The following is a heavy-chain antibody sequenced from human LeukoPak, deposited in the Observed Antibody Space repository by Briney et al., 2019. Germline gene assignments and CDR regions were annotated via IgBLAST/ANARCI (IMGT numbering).Heavy chain of an antibody. CDR1: GGSFSGYY. Sequence: SETLSFTCAVYGGSFSGYYWTWIRQTPEKGLEWIGAMNPSGCTNYNPSLKSRVTISVDTSKNQFSLELSSVTAADTAVYYCARGRQDVTMIVVVMTAVSYYLDVWGKGTTVTVS. D-gene: IGHD3-22*01. CDR3: ARGRQDVTMIVVVMTAVSYYLDV. J-gene: IGHJ6*03. CDR2: MNPSGCT. V-gene: IGHV4-34*01.